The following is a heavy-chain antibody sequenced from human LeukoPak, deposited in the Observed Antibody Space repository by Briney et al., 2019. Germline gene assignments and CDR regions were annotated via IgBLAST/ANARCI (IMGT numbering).Heavy chain of an antibody. CDR1: GGTFSSYA. D-gene: IGHD3-22*01. CDR3: ARHLSPQYYYDSSGYYYYYGMDV. Sequence: GASVKVSCKASGGTFSSYAISWVRQAPGQGLEWMGGIIPIFGTANYAQKFQGRVTITADESTSTAYMELSSLRSEDTAVYYCARHLSPQYYYDSSGYYYYYGMDVWGQGTTVTVSS. V-gene: IGHV1-69*13. CDR2: IIPIFGTA. J-gene: IGHJ6*02.